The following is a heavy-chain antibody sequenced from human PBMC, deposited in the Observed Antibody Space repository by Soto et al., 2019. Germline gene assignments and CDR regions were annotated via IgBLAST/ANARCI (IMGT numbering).Heavy chain of an antibody. D-gene: IGHD1-1*01. CDR2: IYYSGST. J-gene: IGHJ3*02. V-gene: IGHV4-31*03. CDR3: ARVNPNWSDAFDI. CDR1: VGSSSSGGYY. Sequence: TLSLTCTVSVGSSSSGGYYWSWIRQHPGKGLEWIGYIYYSGSTYYNPSLKSRVTISVDTSKNQFSLKLSSVTAADTAVYCCARVNPNWSDAFDIWGQGTMVTVSS.